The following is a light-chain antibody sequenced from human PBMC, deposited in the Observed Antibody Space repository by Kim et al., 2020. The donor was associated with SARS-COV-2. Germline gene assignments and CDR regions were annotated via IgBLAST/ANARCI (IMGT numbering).Light chain of an antibody. J-gene: IGKJ2*01. Sequence: SVSPGDRVTLSCRSSQTVTRYVVWYQQKPGQYPRLLISGVSTRASDIPARFSGSGSGTEFPLTISSLQSEDFAVYYCLQYDNWPFTFGQGTKLEI. CDR2: GVS. CDR3: LQYDNWPFT. CDR1: QTVTRY. V-gene: IGKV3-15*01.